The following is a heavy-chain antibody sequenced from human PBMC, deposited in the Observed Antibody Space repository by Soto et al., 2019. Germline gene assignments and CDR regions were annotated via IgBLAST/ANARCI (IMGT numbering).Heavy chain of an antibody. J-gene: IGHJ6*02. CDR3: ARDGFCSGGSCLYGTDV. CDR1: GYTFTSYA. V-gene: IGHV1-3*01. Sequence: QVQLVQSGAEVKKPGASVKVSCKASGYTFTSYAMHWVRQAPGQRLEWMGWINAGNGNTKYSQKFQGRVTITRDTSASTAYMELSSLRSEDTAVYYCARDGFCSGGSCLYGTDVWGQGTTVTVSS. CDR2: INAGNGNT. D-gene: IGHD2-15*01.